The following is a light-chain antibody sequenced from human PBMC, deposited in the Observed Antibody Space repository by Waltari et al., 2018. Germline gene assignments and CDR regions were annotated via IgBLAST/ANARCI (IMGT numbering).Light chain of an antibody. CDR1: SSNIGKNS. J-gene: IGLJ2*01. CDR2: DNN. CDR3: GAGDSSLSIVL. V-gene: IGLV1-51*01. Sequence: QSVLTQRPSVSAAAGQKVTISCSGSSSNIGKNSVSWYQQLPGTAPTPLIWDNNKRPSGIPDRFSGSKSGTSATLGITGLQTGDEADYYCGAGDSSLSIVLFGGGTKLTVL.